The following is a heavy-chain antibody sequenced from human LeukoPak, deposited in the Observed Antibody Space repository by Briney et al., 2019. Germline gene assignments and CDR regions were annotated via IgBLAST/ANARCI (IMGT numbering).Heavy chain of an antibody. Sequence: SVKVSCKASGGTFSSYTITWVRQAPGQGLEWMGGIIPIFGTANYAQKFQGRVTITADESTNTAYMELSSLTSDDTAVYYCARRSILDYWGQGTLVTVSS. D-gene: IGHD2/OR15-2a*01. V-gene: IGHV1-69*13. J-gene: IGHJ4*02. CDR3: ARRSILDY. CDR1: GGTFSSYT. CDR2: IIPIFGTA.